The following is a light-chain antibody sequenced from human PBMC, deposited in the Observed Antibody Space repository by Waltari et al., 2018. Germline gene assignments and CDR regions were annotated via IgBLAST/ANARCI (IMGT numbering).Light chain of an antibody. CDR2: GAS. CDR3: QQSYSTPPYT. J-gene: IGKJ2*01. V-gene: IGKV1-39*01. CDR1: QTISSY. Sequence: DIQMTQSPSSLSASVGDRVTISCQASQTISSYLNWYQQKPGKAPDLLIYGASGLQSGVPSRFSGRGSGTDFTLTISSLQPEDFATYYCQQSYSTPPYTFGQGTKLEIK.